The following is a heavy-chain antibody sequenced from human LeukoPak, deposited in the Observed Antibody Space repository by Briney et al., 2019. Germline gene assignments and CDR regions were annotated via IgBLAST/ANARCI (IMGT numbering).Heavy chain of an antibody. V-gene: IGHV4-61*08. CDR1: GVSITNGDNY. CDR2: IYYSGST. Sequence: PSETLSLTCNVSGVSITNGDNYWGWIRQPRGKGLEWIGYIYYSGSTNYNPSLKSRVTISVDTSKNQFSLKLSSVTAADTAVYYCAREGRGQQLTPIDYWAREPWSPSP. D-gene: IGHD6-13*01. J-gene: IGHJ4*02. CDR3: AREGRGQQLTPIDY.